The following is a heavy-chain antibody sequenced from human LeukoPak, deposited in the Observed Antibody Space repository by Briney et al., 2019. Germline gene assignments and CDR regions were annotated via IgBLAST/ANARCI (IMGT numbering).Heavy chain of an antibody. CDR1: GYTFTSYD. V-gene: IGHV1-8*01. CDR2: MNPNSGNT. D-gene: IGHD3-22*01. J-gene: IGHJ4*02. Sequence: ASVKVSCKASGYTFTSYDINWVRQATGQGLEWMGWMNPNSGNTGYAQKFQGRVTMTRNTSISTAYMELSSLRSEDTAVYYCARGPPYYYDSSGWSPYYFDYWGQGTLVTVSS. CDR3: ARGPPYYYDSSGWSPYYFDY.